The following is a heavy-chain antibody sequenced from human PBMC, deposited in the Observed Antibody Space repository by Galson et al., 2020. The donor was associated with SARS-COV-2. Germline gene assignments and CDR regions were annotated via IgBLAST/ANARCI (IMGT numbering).Heavy chain of an antibody. CDR3: ARGAGRYGLYFYYYMDV. Sequence: ASVKVSCKASGYTFTDYYMHWVRQAPGQGLKWMGWIDPNSGGTNYAQKFQGRVTMTRDTSISTAYMELSRLRSDDTAVYYCARGAGRYGLYFYYYMDVWGKGTTVTISS. J-gene: IGHJ6*03. D-gene: IGHD5-18*01. CDR2: IDPNSGGT. V-gene: IGHV1-2*02. CDR1: GYTFTDYY.